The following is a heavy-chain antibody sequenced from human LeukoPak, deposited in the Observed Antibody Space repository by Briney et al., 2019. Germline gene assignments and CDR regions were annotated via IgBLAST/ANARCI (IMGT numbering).Heavy chain of an antibody. CDR3: ARASGDYYYGMDV. V-gene: IGHV4-31*03. CDR2: IYYSGST. Sequence: SQTLSLTCTVSGGSISSGGYYWSWIRQHPGTGLEWIGYIYYSGSTYYNPSLKSRVTISVDTSKNQFSLKLSSVTAADTAVYYCARASGDYYYGMDVWGKGTTVTVSS. J-gene: IGHJ6*04. CDR1: GGSISSGGYY. D-gene: IGHD4-17*01.